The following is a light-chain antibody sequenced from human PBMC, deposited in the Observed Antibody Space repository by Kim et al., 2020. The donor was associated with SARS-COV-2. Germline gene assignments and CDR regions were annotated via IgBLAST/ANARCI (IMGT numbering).Light chain of an antibody. V-gene: IGKV3-11*01. Sequence: PGEGATRACRTSQNVGISLAWYQQKPDQARRLLIYDAAMRAAGMPDRFSGSGSGTDFTLTIGSLAREEFAIYDCQQRGSWPTALTFGGGTKVDIK. CDR2: DAA. CDR1: QNVGIS. CDR3: QQRGSWPTALT. J-gene: IGKJ4*01.